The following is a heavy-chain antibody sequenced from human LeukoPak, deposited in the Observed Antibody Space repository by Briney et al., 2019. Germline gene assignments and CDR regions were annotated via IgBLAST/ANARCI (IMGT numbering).Heavy chain of an antibody. V-gene: IGHV3-7*01. CDR1: GFTFSSYW. CDR3: ARDFGLRYFDWLLNYGMDV. D-gene: IGHD3-9*01. J-gene: IGHJ6*02. CDR2: IKQDGSEK. Sequence: GGSLRLSCAASGFTFSSYWMSWVHQAPGKGLEWVANIKQDGSEKYYVDSVKGRFTISRDNAKNSLYLQMNSLRAEDTAVYYCARDFGLRYFDWLLNYGMDVWGQGTTVTVSS.